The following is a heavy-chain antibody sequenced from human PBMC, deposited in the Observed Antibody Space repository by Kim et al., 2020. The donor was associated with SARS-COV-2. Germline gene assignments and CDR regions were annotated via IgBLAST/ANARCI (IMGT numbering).Heavy chain of an antibody. Sequence: KEDYADSVKGLFTISGDNSKNTLYLQMNSLRSDDTAVYFCARGSGLYAMSWGQGSLVIVSS. CDR2: KE. V-gene: IGHV3-30*01. CDR3: ARGSGLYAMS. J-gene: IGHJ4*02. D-gene: IGHD2-8*01.